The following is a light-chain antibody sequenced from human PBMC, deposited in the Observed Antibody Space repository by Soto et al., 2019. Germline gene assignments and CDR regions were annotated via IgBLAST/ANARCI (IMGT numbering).Light chain of an antibody. CDR1: SSDVGGYNY. CDR3: SSYTSSSIEYV. J-gene: IGLJ1*01. V-gene: IGLV2-14*01. Sequence: QSALPQPASVSGSPGPSITISCTGTSSDVGGYNYVSWYQQHPGKAPKLMIYEVSNRPSGVSNRFSGSKSGNTASMTISGRQAEDEADYYCSSYTSSSIEYVFGTGTKRTVI. CDR2: EVS.